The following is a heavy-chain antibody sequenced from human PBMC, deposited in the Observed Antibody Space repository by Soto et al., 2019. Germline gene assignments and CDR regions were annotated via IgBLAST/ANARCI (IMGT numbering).Heavy chain of an antibody. V-gene: IGHV1-46*02. Sequence: QVHLVQSGAEVKKPGASVKVSCKASGYTFENYYMHCVRQAPGQGLEWLGIIDPTGGRTTYAHKFQDRVTMTRDTSTSTVYMELSSLRSNDKALYYCSRELQFPHQETGMDVWGQGTTVTVSS. J-gene: IGHJ6*02. D-gene: IGHD6-19*01. CDR1: GYTFENYY. CDR2: IDPTGGRT. CDR3: SRELQFPHQETGMDV.